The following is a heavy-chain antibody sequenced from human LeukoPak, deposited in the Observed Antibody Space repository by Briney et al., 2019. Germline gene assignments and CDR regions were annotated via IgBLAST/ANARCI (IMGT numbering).Heavy chain of an antibody. Sequence: GGSLRLSCAASGFTFSSFAMSWVRQAPGKGLEWVPSISGSGSSTYYADSVKGRFSISRDNSRNTLHLQMGSLRDEDTAVYYCAKGRPHRGWASSWAHRKTGAFDIWGQGTMVTVSS. V-gene: IGHV3-23*01. J-gene: IGHJ3*02. CDR1: GFTFSSFA. CDR2: ISGSGSST. CDR3: AKGRPHRGWASSWAHRKTGAFDI. D-gene: IGHD6-13*01.